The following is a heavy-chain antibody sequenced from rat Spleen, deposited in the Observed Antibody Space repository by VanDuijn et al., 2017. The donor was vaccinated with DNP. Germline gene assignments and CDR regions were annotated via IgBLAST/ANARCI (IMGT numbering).Heavy chain of an antibody. CDR3: ASLNNYNWFAY. CDR1: GFTFSDHY. D-gene: IGHD1-10*01. J-gene: IGHJ3*01. CDR2: ISYEGSST. Sequence: EVQLVESGGGLVQPGRSLKLSCAASGFTFSDHYMAWVRQAPKKGLEWVASISYEGSSTYYRDSVKGRFTISRDNAKSTLYLQMDSLRSEDTATYYCASLNNYNWFAYWGQGTLVTVSS. V-gene: IGHV5-7*01.